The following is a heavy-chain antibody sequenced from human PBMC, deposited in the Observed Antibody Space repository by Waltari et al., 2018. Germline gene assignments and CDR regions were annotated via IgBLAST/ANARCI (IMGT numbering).Heavy chain of an antibody. CDR2: ISAYNGNT. D-gene: IGHD1-26*01. CDR1: GYTFTSYG. J-gene: IGHJ4*02. V-gene: IGHV1-18*01. CDR3: ARDRTYSGSYGGFDY. Sequence: QVQLVQSGAEVKKPGASVKVPCKASGYTFTSYGISWVRQAPGQGLEWMGWISAYNGNTNYAQKLQGRVTMTTDTSTSTAYMELRSLRSDDPAVYYCARDRTYSGSYGGFDYWGQGTLVTVSS.